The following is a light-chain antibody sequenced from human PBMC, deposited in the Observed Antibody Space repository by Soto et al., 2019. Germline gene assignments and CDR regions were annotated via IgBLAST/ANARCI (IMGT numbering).Light chain of an antibody. V-gene: IGKV3-20*01. J-gene: IGKJ5*01. CDR2: GAS. CDR1: QSVSSSY. Sequence: EIVLTQSPGTLSLSPGERATLSCRASQSVSSSYLAWYQQKPGQAPRLLIYGASSRATGIPDRFSGSGSGTDFPLTISRLEPEDCAVYYCQQYGSSPFGQGTRLEIK. CDR3: QQYGSSP.